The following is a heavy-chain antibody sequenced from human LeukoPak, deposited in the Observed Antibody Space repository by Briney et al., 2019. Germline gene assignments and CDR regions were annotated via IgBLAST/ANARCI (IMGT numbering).Heavy chain of an antibody. CDR3: ARVSTPSAYDPFDF. CDR1: GGSLTSTNY. V-gene: IGHV4-4*02. Sequence: ASGTLSLTCGVSGGSLTSTNYWTWVRQPPGKGLEWIGEVNLQGSTNYNPSLMGRVAISVDMSENHISLQLTSVTAADTAMYYCARVSTPSAYDPFDFWGQGTLVTVSS. CDR2: VNLQGST. D-gene: IGHD5-12*01. J-gene: IGHJ4*02.